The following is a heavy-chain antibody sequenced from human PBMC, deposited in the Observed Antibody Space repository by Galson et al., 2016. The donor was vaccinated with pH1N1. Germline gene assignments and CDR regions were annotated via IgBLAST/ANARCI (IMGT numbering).Heavy chain of an antibody. D-gene: IGHD5-12*01. Sequence: RLSCAASGFTFNMHWMHWVRQAPGKGLEWVANINEDGSKKYYVDSVKGRFIISRDNAKHILYLQLNGLRAEDTAIYYCSAVSWMAFDHWGQGTPVTVSS. V-gene: IGHV3-7*01. CDR1: GFTFNMHW. CDR3: SAVSWMAFDH. J-gene: IGHJ4*02. CDR2: INEDGSKK.